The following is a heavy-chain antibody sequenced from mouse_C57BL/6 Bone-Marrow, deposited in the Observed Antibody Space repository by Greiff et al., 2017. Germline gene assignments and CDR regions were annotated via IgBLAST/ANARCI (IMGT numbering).Heavy chain of an antibody. V-gene: IGHV10-1*01. Sequence: EVMLVESGGGLVQPKGSLKLSCAASGFSFNTYAMNWVRQAPGKGLEWVARIRSKSNNYATYYADSVKDRFTISRDDSESMLYLQMNNLKTEDTAMYYCVRQDYGSSRGFDYWGQGTTLTVSS. CDR1: GFSFNTYA. CDR3: VRQDYGSSRGFDY. D-gene: IGHD1-1*01. CDR2: IRSKSNNYAT. J-gene: IGHJ2*01.